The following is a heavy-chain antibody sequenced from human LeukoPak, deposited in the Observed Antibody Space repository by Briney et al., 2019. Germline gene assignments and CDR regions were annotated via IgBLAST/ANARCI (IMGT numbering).Heavy chain of an antibody. CDR1: GFTFSTYA. J-gene: IGHJ4*02. CDR2: ISSNGGTT. V-gene: IGHV3-64*03. D-gene: IGHD1-26*01. Sequence: GGSLRLSCSASGFTFSTYAMHWVRQAPGKGLESVSAISSNGGTTEYAESVKGRFTIYRDNSKNTLYLQMSSLTSEDTALYYCAKRGGWYFDYWGQGTLVTVSS. CDR3: AKRGGWYFDY.